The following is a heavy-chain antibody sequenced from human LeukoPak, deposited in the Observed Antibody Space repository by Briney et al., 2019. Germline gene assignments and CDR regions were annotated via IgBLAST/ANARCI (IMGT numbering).Heavy chain of an antibody. D-gene: IGHD3-3*01. Sequence: GGSLRLSCAASGFTFNNFAMSWVRQAPGKGLEWVSGISGSGGSTYYAVSVKGRFTISRDNSKNSLFLQMNSLRAEDTAVYYCAKGWSGYFRSPFDLWGQGTMVTVSS. CDR3: AKGWSGYFRSPFDL. CDR1: GFTFNNFA. J-gene: IGHJ3*01. CDR2: ISGSGGST. V-gene: IGHV3-23*01.